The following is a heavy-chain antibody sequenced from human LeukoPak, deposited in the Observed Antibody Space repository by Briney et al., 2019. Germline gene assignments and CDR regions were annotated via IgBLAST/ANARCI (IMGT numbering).Heavy chain of an antibody. J-gene: IGHJ5*02. CDR3: ARGQVPAARGYNWFDP. CDR1: GWSFNDYY. V-gene: IGHV4-34*01. D-gene: IGHD2-2*01. CDR2: INARGDT. Sequence: SETLSLTCSVYGWSFNDYYWNWIRQPPGKGLEWIGEINARGDTNFNPSLKSRVTISVDTSKSQFSLRLTSMIAADTAVYYCARGQVPAARGYNWFDPWGQGTLVTVSS.